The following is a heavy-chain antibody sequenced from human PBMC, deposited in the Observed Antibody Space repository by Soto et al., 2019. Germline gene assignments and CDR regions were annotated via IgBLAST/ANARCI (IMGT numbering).Heavy chain of an antibody. CDR1: GFTFSSYS. CDR2: ISSSSRYI. CDR3: ARDAYCSGGSCPAEYFQH. Sequence: EVQLVESGGGLVKPGGSLRLSCAASGFTFSSYSMNWVRQAPGKGLEWVSSISSSSRYIYYADSVKGRFTISRDNAKNSLNLQLNSLRAEDTAVYYCARDAYCSGGSCPAEYFQHWGQGTLVTVSS. V-gene: IGHV3-21*01. D-gene: IGHD2-15*01. J-gene: IGHJ1*01.